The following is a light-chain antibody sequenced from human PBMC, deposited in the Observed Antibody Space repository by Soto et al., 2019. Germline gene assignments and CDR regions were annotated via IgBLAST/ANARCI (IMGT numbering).Light chain of an antibody. Sequence: QSVLTQPPSASGTPWQRATISCSGSMPSIGSNHVYWYQQLPGMAPKLLIHTNNQRPSGVPDRFSASKSGTSASLAISGPLSEDEADDYCAAWHDRLSRVIFGGGTQLTVL. CDR1: MPSIGSNH. CDR2: TNN. J-gene: IGLJ2*01. V-gene: IGLV1-47*02. CDR3: AAWHDRLSRVI.